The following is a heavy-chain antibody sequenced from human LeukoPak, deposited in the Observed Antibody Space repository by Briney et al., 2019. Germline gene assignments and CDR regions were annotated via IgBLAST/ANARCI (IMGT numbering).Heavy chain of an antibody. J-gene: IGHJ4*02. CDR1: GYTFTNYG. V-gene: IGHV1-18*01. D-gene: IGHD5/OR15-5a*01. CDR3: ARILASIIDY. CDR2: VSAKTGDT. Sequence: ASVKVSCKASGYTFTNYGITWVRQAPGQGLELMGWVSAKTGDTNYAQKFQGRVTMTTDTSTSTVYMELRSLRSDDTAVFYCARILASIIDYWGQGTLVTVSS.